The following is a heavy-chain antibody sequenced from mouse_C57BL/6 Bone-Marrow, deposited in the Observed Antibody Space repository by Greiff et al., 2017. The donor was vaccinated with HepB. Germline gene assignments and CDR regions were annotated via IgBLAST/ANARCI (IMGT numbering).Heavy chain of an antibody. CDR1: GYAFTNYL. J-gene: IGHJ4*01. CDR3: ARHDDYDEDYYAMDY. Sequence: QVQLKESGAELVRPGTSVKVSCKASGYAFTNYLIEWVKQRPGQGLEWIGVINPGSGGTNYNEKFKGKATLTADKSSSTAYMQLSSLTSEDSAVYFCARHDDYDEDYYAMDYWGQGTSVTVSS. CDR2: INPGSGGT. D-gene: IGHD2-4*01. V-gene: IGHV1-54*01.